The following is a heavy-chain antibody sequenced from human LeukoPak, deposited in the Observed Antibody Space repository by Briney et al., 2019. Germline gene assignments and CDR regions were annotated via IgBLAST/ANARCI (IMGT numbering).Heavy chain of an antibody. V-gene: IGHV7-4-1*02. D-gene: IGHD3-22*01. Sequence: ASVKVSCKASGYTFIAYFIHWVRQAPGQGPEWMGWINTNTGNPTYAQGFTGRFVFSLDTSVSTAYLQISSLKAEDTAVYYCARARRDSSGYAAFDIWGQGTMVTVSS. CDR1: GYTFIAYF. CDR2: INTNTGNP. J-gene: IGHJ3*02. CDR3: ARARRDSSGYAAFDI.